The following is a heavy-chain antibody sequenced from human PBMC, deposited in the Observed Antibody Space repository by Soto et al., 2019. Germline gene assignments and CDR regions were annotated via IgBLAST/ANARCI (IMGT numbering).Heavy chain of an antibody. V-gene: IGHV3-23*01. CDR3: VKDRASRTVPGADQ. CDR2: IIGSGDNT. CDR1: GFTFRSYA. Sequence: EVYLLESGGGLVQRGGSLRLSCTVSGFTFRSYAMNWVRQAPGGGLEWVSNIIGSGDNTYYADSVKGRFTISRDNSQNTLFLQMDSLRVEDTATYYCVKDRASRTVPGADQWGQGTLVTVSS. D-gene: IGHD3-10*01. J-gene: IGHJ4*02.